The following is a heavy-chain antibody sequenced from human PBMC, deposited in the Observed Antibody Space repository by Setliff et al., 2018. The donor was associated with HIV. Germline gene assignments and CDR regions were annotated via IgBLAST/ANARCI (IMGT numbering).Heavy chain of an antibody. CDR1: GYTFTSYD. CDR3: ARGRNYDSSGFDY. CDR2: IIPILDTA. Sequence: SVKVSCKASGYTFTSYDINWVRQAPGQGLEWMGGIIPILDTAKYAQKFQGRVTITTDESTSTAYMELSSLRSEDTAVYYCARGRNYDSSGFDYWGQGTPVTVSS. V-gene: IGHV1-69*05. D-gene: IGHD3-22*01. J-gene: IGHJ4*02.